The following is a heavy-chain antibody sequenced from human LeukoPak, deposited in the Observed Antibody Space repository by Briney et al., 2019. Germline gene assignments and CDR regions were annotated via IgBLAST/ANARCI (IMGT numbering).Heavy chain of an antibody. V-gene: IGHV3-7*01. Sequence: GGPLRLSCAASGFPYSSYRVSWIREARGKGLEGVANIKQDGSDKYYVDSVKGRFSISRDNAKNSLFLQMNSLTAEDTAVYYCVRDLSYYYLGYWGQGTMVTVSS. CDR2: IKQDGSDK. CDR1: GFPYSSYR. CDR3: VRDLSYYYLGY. D-gene: IGHD2-21*01. J-gene: IGHJ4*02.